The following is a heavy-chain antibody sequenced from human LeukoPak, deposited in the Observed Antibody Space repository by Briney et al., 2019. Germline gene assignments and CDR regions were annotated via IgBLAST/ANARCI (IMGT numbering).Heavy chain of an antibody. Sequence: GGSLTLSCEDSGFTFRSYEMNWVRQAPGKGLEWIAYLSSSGSAFSYADSVKGRFTISRDNSKNTLYLQMNSLRAEDTAVYYCAKFFTGEYVRAFDVWGQGTMVTVSS. CDR3: AKFFTGEYVRAFDV. D-gene: IGHD3-10*02. V-gene: IGHV3-48*03. CDR1: GFTFRSYE. CDR2: LSSSGSAF. J-gene: IGHJ3*01.